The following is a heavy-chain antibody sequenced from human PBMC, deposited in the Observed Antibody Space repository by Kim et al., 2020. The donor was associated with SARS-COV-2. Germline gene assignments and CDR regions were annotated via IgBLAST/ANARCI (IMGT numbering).Heavy chain of an antibody. V-gene: IGHV3-53*01. CDR1: GFTVSSNY. J-gene: IGHJ3*02. Sequence: GGSLRLSCAASGFTVSSNYMSWVRQAPGKGLEWVSVIYSGGSTYYADSVKGRFTISRDNSKNTLYLQMNSLRAEDTAVYYCAREDTYDAFDIWGQGTMVTVSS. D-gene: IGHD2-8*01. CDR2: IYSGGST. CDR3: AREDTYDAFDI.